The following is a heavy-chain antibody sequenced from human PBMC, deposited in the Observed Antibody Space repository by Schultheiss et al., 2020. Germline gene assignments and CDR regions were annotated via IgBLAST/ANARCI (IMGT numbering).Heavy chain of an antibody. CDR1: GFTFSGSA. J-gene: IGHJ4*02. Sequence: GGSLRLSCAASGFTFSGSAMHWVRQAPGKGLEWVSSISSSSSYIYYADSVKGRFTISRDNSKNTLYLQMNSLRAEDTAVYYCAKGRAVAGTGYYFDYWGQGTLVTVSS. D-gene: IGHD6-19*01. CDR3: AKGRAVAGTGYYFDY. CDR2: ISSSSSYI. V-gene: IGHV3-21*04.